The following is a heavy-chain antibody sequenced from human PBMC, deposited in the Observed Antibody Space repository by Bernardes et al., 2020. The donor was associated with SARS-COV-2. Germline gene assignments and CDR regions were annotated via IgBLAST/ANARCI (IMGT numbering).Heavy chain of an antibody. Sequence: SETLSLTCTVSGDSVRSGTYYWSWIRQPPGKGLEWLGNIYNSGSTNYNSSLKSRVTMSLDTSKNQFSLKLRSLTSADTAVYYCAGLTDETAYCSGGYCYSSFFDYWGQGTLVTVSS. J-gene: IGHJ4*02. CDR3: AGLTDETAYCSGGYCYSSFFDY. D-gene: IGHD2-15*01. V-gene: IGHV4-61*01. CDR2: IYNSGST. CDR1: GDSVRSGTYY.